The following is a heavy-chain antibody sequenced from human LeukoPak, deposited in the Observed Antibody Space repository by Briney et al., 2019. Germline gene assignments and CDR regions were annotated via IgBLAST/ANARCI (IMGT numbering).Heavy chain of an antibody. V-gene: IGHV3-43*02. CDR2: ISGYGGST. J-gene: IGHJ6*02. D-gene: IGHD3-10*01. CDR3: AKGAVWFGELSGMDV. Sequence: GGSLRLSCAASGFTFDDYAMHWVRQAPGKGLEWVSLISGYGGSTYYADSVKGRFTISRDNSKNYLYLQMNSLRTEDTALYYCAKGAVWFGELSGMDVWGQGTTVTVSS. CDR1: GFTFDDYA.